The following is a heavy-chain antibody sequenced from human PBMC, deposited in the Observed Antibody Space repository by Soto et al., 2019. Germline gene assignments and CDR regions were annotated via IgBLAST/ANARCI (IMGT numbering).Heavy chain of an antibody. J-gene: IGHJ3*02. CDR2: INWSGSST. Sequence: GGSLRLSCAASGFTFEDHGMTWVRQVPGKGLEWVAEINWSGSSTSYADSVKGRFTISRDNAKNSLYLQMNSLRAEDTALYFCARDGGVAVAVDASDIWGQGTMVTVSS. CDR1: GFTFEDHG. CDR3: ARDGGVAVAVDASDI. D-gene: IGHD6-19*01. V-gene: IGHV3-20*04.